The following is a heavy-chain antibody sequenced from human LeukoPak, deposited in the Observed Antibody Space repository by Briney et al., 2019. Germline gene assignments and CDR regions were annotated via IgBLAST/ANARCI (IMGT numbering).Heavy chain of an antibody. CDR2: ISSGGSTK. J-gene: IGHJ4*02. V-gene: IGHV3-11*01. CDR3: ARDGHAYGRGSPHY. D-gene: IGHD3-10*01. Sequence: GGSLRLSCAASGLTFSDYYMSWIRQAPGKGLEWVSYISSGGSTKYYADSVKGRFTISRDNAKNSYLQMNSLRAEDTAVYYCARDGHAYGRGSPHYWGQGTLVTVSS. CDR1: GLTFSDYY.